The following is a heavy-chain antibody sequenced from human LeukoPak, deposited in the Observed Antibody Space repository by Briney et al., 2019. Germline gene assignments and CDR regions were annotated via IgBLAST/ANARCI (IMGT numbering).Heavy chain of an antibody. CDR3: AKDYCSGSSCYSGLDF. Sequence: GGSLRLSCAASGFTFSSYAMSWVRQAPGKGLEWVSVISGSGGSTYYADSVKGRFTISRDNSKTALYLQMNSLRAEDTAVYYCAKDYCSGSSCYSGLDFWGQGALVTVSS. V-gene: IGHV3-23*01. D-gene: IGHD2-15*01. J-gene: IGHJ4*02. CDR2: ISGSGGST. CDR1: GFTFSSYA.